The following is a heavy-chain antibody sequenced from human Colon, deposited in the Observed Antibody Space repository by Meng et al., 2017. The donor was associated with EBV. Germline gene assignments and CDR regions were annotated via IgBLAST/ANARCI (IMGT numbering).Heavy chain of an antibody. V-gene: IGHV4-4*02. CDR2: IYHSGTT. CDR3: ARNGDYNPGLY. D-gene: IGHD4-17*01. Sequence: QLQLHESGPGLVKPSRTLSLTCAVSGDSISNNWWSWVRQPPGKGLEWIGEIYHSGTTNYNPSLRSRVTISVDKSKNQFSLQLTSVTAADTAVYYCARNGDYNPGLYWGQGTLVTVSS. J-gene: IGHJ4*02. CDR1: GDSISNNW.